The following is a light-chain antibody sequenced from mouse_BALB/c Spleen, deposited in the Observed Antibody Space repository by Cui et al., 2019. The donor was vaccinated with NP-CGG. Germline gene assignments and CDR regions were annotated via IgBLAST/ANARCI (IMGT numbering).Light chain of an antibody. J-gene: IGLJ1*01. CDR1: TGTVTTNNF. V-gene: IGLV1*01. CDR2: GTN. Sequence: QFVVTQESAITTSPGETVTLTCRSSTGTVTTNNFANWVQEKPGHLFTGLIGGTNNRAPGVPARFSGSLIGDKAALTITGAQTEDEAIYFCALWYSNHWVFGGGTKLTVL. CDR3: ALWYSNHWV.